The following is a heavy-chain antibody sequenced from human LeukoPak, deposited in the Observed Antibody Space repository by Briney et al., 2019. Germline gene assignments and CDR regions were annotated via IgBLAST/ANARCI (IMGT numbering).Heavy chain of an antibody. Sequence: GGSLTLSNPTSTITTKISRAYWLLQAPGKGLVWVSRINGDGSSTTYADSVKGRFIISRDNAKNTLYLQMNSLRAEDTAVYYCARDIAVAGNSFDYWGQGTLVNVSP. J-gene: IGHJ4*02. V-gene: IGHV3-74*01. CDR2: INGDGSST. CDR1: TITTKISR. D-gene: IGHD6-19*01. CDR3: ARDIAVAGNSFDY.